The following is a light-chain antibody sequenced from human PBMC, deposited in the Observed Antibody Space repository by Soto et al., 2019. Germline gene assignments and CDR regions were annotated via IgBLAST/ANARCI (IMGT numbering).Light chain of an antibody. Sequence: LVLTHSPCTLSLSPWYRATLSFGSSQSVSSYLAWYQQKPGQAPRLLIYDASNRATGIPARFSGSGSGTDFTLTISSLEPEDFAVYYCQQRSNWPITFGQGTRLEIK. CDR3: QQRSNWPIT. V-gene: IGKV3-11*01. CDR1: QSVSSY. J-gene: IGKJ5*01. CDR2: DAS.